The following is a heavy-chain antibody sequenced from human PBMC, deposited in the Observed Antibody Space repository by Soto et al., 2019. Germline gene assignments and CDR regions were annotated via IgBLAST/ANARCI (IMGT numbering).Heavy chain of an antibody. CDR3: ANDSDYLDRIFWYFDL. V-gene: IGHV3-23*01. CDR2: ISNSGANT. J-gene: IGHJ2*01. Sequence: EVQLLESGGGLVQPGGSLRLSCAASGFTLSSYAMSWVRQAPGKGLEWVSVISNSGANTYYADSVKGRFTISRDSSKNTLYLQMSSLRAEDTAVYYCANDSDYLDRIFWYFDLWGRGTLVTVSS. D-gene: IGHD3-9*01. CDR1: GFTLSSYA.